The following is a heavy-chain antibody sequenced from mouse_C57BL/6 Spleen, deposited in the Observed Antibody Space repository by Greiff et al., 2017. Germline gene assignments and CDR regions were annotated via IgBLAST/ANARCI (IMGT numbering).Heavy chain of an antibody. CDR2: IWRGGST. V-gene: IGHV2-5*01. CDR1: GFSLTSYG. J-gene: IGHJ2*01. CDR3: AKSSELGRGYFDY. Sequence: QVHVKQSGPGLVQPSQSLSITCTVSGFSLTSYGVHWVRQSPGKGLEWLGVIWRGGSTDYNAAFMSRLSITKDNSKSQVFFKMNSLQADDTAIYYCAKSSELGRGYFDYWGQGTTLTVSS. D-gene: IGHD4-1*01.